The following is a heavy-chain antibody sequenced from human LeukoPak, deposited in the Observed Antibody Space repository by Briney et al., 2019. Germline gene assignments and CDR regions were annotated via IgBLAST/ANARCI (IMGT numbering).Heavy chain of an antibody. V-gene: IGHV4-4*07. CDR3: ARDKYSYGYVLAFDY. CDR1: GGSISSYY. CDR2: IYTSGST. Sequence: PSETLSLTCTVSGGSISSYYWSWIRQPAGKGLEWIGRIYTSGSTNYNPSLKSRVTMSVDTSKNQFSLKLSSVTAADTAVYYCARDKYSYGYVLAFDYWGQGTLVTVSS. J-gene: IGHJ4*02. D-gene: IGHD5-18*01.